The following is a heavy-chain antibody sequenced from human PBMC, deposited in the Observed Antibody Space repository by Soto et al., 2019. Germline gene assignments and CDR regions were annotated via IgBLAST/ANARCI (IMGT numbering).Heavy chain of an antibody. J-gene: IGHJ5*02. CDR2: IKPDESEK. D-gene: IGHD4-4*01. V-gene: IGHV3-7*01. Sequence: EVQLVESGGGLVQPGGSLRLSCTASGLKLVAFGRTWFPQAPGKGLEWVARIKPDESEKKYADSVKGRFSISRDNAKNSMYLQMDSLRGEDTAVYYCVRGGSNYASWGQGTLVTVSS. CDR3: VRGGSNYAS. CDR1: GLKLVAFG.